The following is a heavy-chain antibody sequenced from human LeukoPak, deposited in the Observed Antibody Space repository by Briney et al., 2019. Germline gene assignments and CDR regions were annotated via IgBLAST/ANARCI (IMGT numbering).Heavy chain of an antibody. CDR3: ARGGIQLWFLGATENNYFDY. J-gene: IGHJ4*02. CDR1: GFTFSSYW. D-gene: IGHD5-18*01. V-gene: IGHV3-74*01. CDR2: INSDGSST. Sequence: GGSLRLSCAASGFTFSSYWMHWVRQAPGKGLVWVSRINSDGSSTSYADSVKGRFTISRDNSKNTLYLQMNSLRAEDTAVYYCARGGIQLWFLGATENNYFDYWGQGTLVTVSS.